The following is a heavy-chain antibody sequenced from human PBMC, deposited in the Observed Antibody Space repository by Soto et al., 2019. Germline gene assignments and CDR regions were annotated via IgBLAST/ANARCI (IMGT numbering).Heavy chain of an antibody. D-gene: IGHD3-10*01. Sequence: QVQLVQSGAEVKRPGSSVKVSCKASGDTFNFYSINWVRQAPGLGLEWMGRVNPIVSMSNYAQKCQGRVTMTADKATSTAYMELSSLRAGDTAIYYCASSYGSGYRAFDYWGQGALVTVSS. CDR2: VNPIVSMS. CDR1: GDTFNFYS. J-gene: IGHJ4*02. V-gene: IGHV1-69*02. CDR3: ASSYGSGYRAFDY.